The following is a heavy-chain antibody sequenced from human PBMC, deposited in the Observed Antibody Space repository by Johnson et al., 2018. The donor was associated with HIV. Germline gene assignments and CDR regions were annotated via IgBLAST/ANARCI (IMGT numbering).Heavy chain of an antibody. CDR1: EFTFSSYG. V-gene: IGHV3-30*19. CDR3: ARLPSGYNRDTFNI. Sequence: QVQLVESGGGVVRPGGSLRLSCAASEFTFSSYGMHWVRQAPGKGLEWMAFISYNEDKKYYADSVKGRFTISRDNSENILYLQMNSLRAEDTATYYCARLPSGYNRDTFNIWGQGTMVTVSS. CDR2: ISYNEDKK. J-gene: IGHJ3*02. D-gene: IGHD5-18*01.